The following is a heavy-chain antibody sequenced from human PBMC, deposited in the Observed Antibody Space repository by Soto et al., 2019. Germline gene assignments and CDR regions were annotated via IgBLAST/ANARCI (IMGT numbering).Heavy chain of an antibody. V-gene: IGHV4-4*02. D-gene: IGHD3-22*01. Sequence: QVQLQESGPGLVKPSGTLSLTCAVSGGSIDSTNWWSWVRQPPGKGLEWIGEIYHSGSTNYNPSLKSRVTMSIDKSKNQFSLKLSSLTAADTAVYYCARVEGYYYDSSIDYWGQGTLVTVSS. CDR1: GGSIDSTNW. CDR3: ARVEGYYYDSSIDY. J-gene: IGHJ4*02. CDR2: IYHSGST.